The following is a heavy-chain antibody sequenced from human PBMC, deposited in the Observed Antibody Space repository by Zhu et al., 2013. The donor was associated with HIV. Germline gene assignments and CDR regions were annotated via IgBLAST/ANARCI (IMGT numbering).Heavy chain of an antibody. V-gene: IGHV1-58*01. Sequence: QMQLVQSGPEVKKPGTSVKVSCKASGFTFTSSAVQWVRQARGQRLEWIGWIVVGSGNTNYAQKFQERVTITRDMSTSTAYMELSSLRSEDTAVYYCAAVPYYDFWSGYYYYGMDVWGQGTTVTVSS. CDR3: AAVPYYDFWSGYYYYGMDV. D-gene: IGHD3-3*01. CDR1: GFTFTSSA. J-gene: IGHJ6*02. CDR2: IVVGSGNT.